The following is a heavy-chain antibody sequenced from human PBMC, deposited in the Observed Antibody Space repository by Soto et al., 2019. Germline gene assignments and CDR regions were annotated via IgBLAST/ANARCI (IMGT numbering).Heavy chain of an antibody. CDR3: AREWVREGAFDI. CDR1: GYTFTSYG. J-gene: IGHJ3*02. Sequence: ASVKVSCKASGYTFTSYGISWVRQAPGQGLEWMGWISAYNGNTDYAQKLQGRVTMTTDTSTSTAYMELRSLRSDDTAVYYCAREWVREGAFDIWGQGTMVTVSS. CDR2: ISAYNGNT. V-gene: IGHV1-18*01. D-gene: IGHD5-12*01.